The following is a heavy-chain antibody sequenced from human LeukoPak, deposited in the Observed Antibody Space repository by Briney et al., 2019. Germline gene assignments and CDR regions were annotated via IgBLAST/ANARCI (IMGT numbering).Heavy chain of an antibody. V-gene: IGHV3-7*01. CDR1: EFTFTNFW. CDR3: ARDSASCRGCAFDI. Sequence: GVLRLSCAASEFTFTNFWMSWVRQAPGKGLEWVANTNRDGSEKYYVDSVKGRVTISRDNAMNFLYLQLNSLRVDDTAVYYCARDSASCRGCAFDIWGQGTVVTVSS. D-gene: IGHD2-2*01. CDR2: TNRDGSEK. J-gene: IGHJ3*02.